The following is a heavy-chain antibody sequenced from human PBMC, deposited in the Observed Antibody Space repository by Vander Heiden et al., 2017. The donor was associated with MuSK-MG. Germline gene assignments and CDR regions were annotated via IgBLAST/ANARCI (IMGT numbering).Heavy chain of an antibody. J-gene: IGHJ6*03. V-gene: IGHV1-2*02. CDR1: GYTFTGYY. D-gene: IGHD3-16*01. CDR2: INPNSGGT. Sequence: QVQLVQSGAEVKKPGASVTVSCKASGYTFTGYYMHWGRQAPGQGLEWMGWINPNSGGTNYAQKFQGRVTMTRDTSISTAYMELSRLRSDDTAVYYCARDIGDPHYYYYYMDVWGKGTTVTVSS. CDR3: ARDIGDPHYYYYYMDV.